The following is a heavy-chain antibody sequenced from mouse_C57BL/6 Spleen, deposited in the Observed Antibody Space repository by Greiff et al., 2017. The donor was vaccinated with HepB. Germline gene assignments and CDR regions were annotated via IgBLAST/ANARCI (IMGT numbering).Heavy chain of an antibody. Sequence: EVQLQQSGAELVKPGASVKLSCTASGFNIKDYYMHWVKQRTEQGLEWIGRIDPEDGEKKYAPKFQGKATITADTSSNTAYLELSSLTSEDTAVYYCVKDDYDVEFAYWGQGTLVTVSA. D-gene: IGHD2-4*01. CDR2: IDPEDGEK. J-gene: IGHJ3*01. CDR3: VKDDYDVEFAY. CDR1: GFNIKDYY. V-gene: IGHV14-2*01.